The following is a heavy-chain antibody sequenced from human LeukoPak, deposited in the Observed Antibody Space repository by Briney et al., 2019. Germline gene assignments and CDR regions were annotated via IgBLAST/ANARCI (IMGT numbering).Heavy chain of an antibody. Sequence: ASVKVSCKASDYTFTSYGISWVRQAPGQGLEWIGWISAYNGNTNYAQKLQGRVTMTTDTSTSTAYMELRSLRSDDTAVYYCARGVRSSSSWTSYYFDYWGQGTLVTVSS. CDR1: DYTFTSYG. D-gene: IGHD6-13*01. V-gene: IGHV1-18*01. J-gene: IGHJ4*02. CDR3: ARGVRSSSSWTSYYFDY. CDR2: ISAYNGNT.